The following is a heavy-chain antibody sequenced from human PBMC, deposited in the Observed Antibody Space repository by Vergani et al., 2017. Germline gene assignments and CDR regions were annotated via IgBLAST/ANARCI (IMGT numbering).Heavy chain of an antibody. CDR1: GFTSSYYG. D-gene: IGHD3-22*01. V-gene: IGHV3-30*03. Sequence: QVHLVESGGGVVQPGRSLRLSCVVSGFTSSYYGMHWVRQAPGKGLEWVAVISYDGTQKYYADSVKGRFTISRDNSKNSLYLQMNSLRAEDTAVYYCARARPSNFDYYDSSGYYYVAYYGMDVWGQGTTVTVSS. J-gene: IGHJ6*02. CDR3: ARARPSNFDYYDSSGYYYVAYYGMDV. CDR2: ISYDGTQK.